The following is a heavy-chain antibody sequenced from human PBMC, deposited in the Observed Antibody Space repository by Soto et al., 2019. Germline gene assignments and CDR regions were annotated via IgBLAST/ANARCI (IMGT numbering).Heavy chain of an antibody. J-gene: IGHJ6*03. CDR2: IYYSGST. CDR3: ATHGWRAYYYRHV. V-gene: IGHV4-30-4*06. Sequence: QHPGKGLEWIGYIYYSGSTYYNPSLKSRVTISVDTSKNQFSLNLSSVTAADTAIEDCATHGWRAYYYRHVWGIGTTVIVSS. D-gene: IGHD6-19*01.